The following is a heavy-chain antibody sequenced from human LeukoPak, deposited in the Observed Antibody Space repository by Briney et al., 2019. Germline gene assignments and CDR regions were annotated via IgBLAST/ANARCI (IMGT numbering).Heavy chain of an antibody. Sequence: PGGSLRLSCAASGFTFSTYSMNWVRQAPGKGLEWVSYIDTGTSTIYYADSVKGRFTISKDNAKNSLYLQMNSLRTEDTAVYYCARRTYYDFWSGYHGAFDIWGQGTMVTVSS. J-gene: IGHJ3*02. D-gene: IGHD3-3*01. V-gene: IGHV3-48*01. CDR1: GFTFSTYS. CDR2: IDTGTSTI. CDR3: ARRTYYDFWSGYHGAFDI.